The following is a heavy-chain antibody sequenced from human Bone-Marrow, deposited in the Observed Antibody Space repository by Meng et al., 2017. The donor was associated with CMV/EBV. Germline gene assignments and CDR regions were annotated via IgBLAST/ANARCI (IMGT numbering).Heavy chain of an antibody. CDR3: ARDLYDSSGYYPRNDAFDI. J-gene: IGHJ3*02. Sequence: SETLSLTCAVYGGSFSGYYWSWIRQPPGKGLEWIGYIYYSGSTYYNPSLKSRVTISVDTSKNQFSLKLSSVTAADTAVYYCARDLYDSSGYYPRNDAFDIWGQGTRVTGSS. CDR2: IYYSGST. D-gene: IGHD3-22*01. CDR1: GGSFSGYY. V-gene: IGHV4-30-4*08.